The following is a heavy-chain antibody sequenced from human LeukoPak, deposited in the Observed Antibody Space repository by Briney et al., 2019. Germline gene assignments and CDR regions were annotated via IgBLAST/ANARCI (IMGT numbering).Heavy chain of an antibody. CDR3: ARAGGVYAFDY. CDR2: ISSSSSTI. V-gene: IGHV3-48*01. Sequence: GGSLRLSCAASGFTFSSYSMNWVRQAPGKGLEWVSYISSSSSTIYYADSVKGRFTIFRDNAKNSLYLQMNSLRAEDTAVYYCARAGGVYAFDYWGQGTLVTVSS. D-gene: IGHD5/OR15-5a*01. CDR1: GFTFSSYS. J-gene: IGHJ4*02.